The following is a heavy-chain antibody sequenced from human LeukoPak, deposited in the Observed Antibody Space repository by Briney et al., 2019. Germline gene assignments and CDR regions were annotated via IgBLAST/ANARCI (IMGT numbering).Heavy chain of an antibody. V-gene: IGHV4-59*12. CDR2: IYSSGST. J-gene: IGHJ5*02. Sequence: SETLSLTCTVSGGSISSYYWSWIRQPPGKGLEWIGYIYSSGSTNYNPSLRSRVTISVDTSKNQFSLKRSSVTAADTAVYYCARDSYYYGSGSRINWFDPWGQGTLVTVSS. CDR3: ARDSYYYGSGSRINWFDP. D-gene: IGHD3-10*01. CDR1: GGSISSYY.